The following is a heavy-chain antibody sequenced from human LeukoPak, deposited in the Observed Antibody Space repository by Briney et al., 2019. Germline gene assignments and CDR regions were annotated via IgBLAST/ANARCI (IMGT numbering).Heavy chain of an antibody. V-gene: IGHV1-8*01. CDR1: GYTFTSYD. CDR3: ARSGSGWLPFDY. CDR2: MNPNSGNT. J-gene: IGHJ4*02. D-gene: IGHD6-19*01. Sequence: ASVKVSCKASGYTFTSYDINWVRQATGQGLEWMGWMNPNSGNTGYAQKFQGRVTMTRNTSISTAYMELSSLRSEDTAVYYCARSGSGWLPFDYWGQGTLVTVSS.